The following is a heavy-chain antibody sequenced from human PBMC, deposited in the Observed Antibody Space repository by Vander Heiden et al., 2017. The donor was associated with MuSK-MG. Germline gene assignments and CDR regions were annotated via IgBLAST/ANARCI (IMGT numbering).Heavy chain of an antibody. D-gene: IGHD5-12*01. CDR1: GFPFSNYA. CDR3: AKDFQRYSGYDFYYGMDV. Sequence: EVQLLESGGDLVQPGGSLRLSCAASGFPFSNYAMSWVRQAPGKGLEWVSGISGSGGDTFYADSVKGRFTISRDNSKNTLYLQMNSLRAEDTAAYYCAKDFQRYSGYDFYYGMDVWGLGTTVTVSS. J-gene: IGHJ6*02. CDR2: ISGSGGDT. V-gene: IGHV3-23*01.